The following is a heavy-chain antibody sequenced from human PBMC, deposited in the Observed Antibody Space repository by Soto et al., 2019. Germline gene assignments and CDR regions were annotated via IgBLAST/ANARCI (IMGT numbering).Heavy chain of an antibody. V-gene: IGHV3-15*01. J-gene: IGHJ4*02. CDR2: IKAKSEGGTT. D-gene: IGHD2-21*02. Sequence: GGSLRLSCAVSGFNFNKTWMSWIRQAPGKGLEWVARIKAKSEGGTTDYAAPVKDRFTISRDDSENTLYLQMNSLKTEDTAVYYCTPGVRQAYCGGDCYSFDYWGQGT. CDR3: TPGVRQAYCGGDCYSFDY. CDR1: GFNFNKTW.